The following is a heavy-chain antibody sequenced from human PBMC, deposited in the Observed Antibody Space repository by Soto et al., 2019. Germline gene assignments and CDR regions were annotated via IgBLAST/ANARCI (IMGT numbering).Heavy chain of an antibody. V-gene: IGHV4-31*03. D-gene: IGHD3-10*01. J-gene: IGHJ3*02. Sequence: SETLSLTCTVSGGSISNGGYYWSWIRQHPGKGLEWIGYIYYSGSTYYNPSLKSRVTISVDTSKNQFSLKLSSVTAADTAVYYCARDSRVRFYGSGSYHGEAFDIWGQGTMVTVSS. CDR1: GGSISNGGYY. CDR2: IYYSGST. CDR3: ARDSRVRFYGSGSYHGEAFDI.